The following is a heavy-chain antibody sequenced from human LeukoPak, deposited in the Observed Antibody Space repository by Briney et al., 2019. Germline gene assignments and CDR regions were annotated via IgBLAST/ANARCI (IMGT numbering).Heavy chain of an antibody. CDR3: ARGGIAAADDAFDI. CDR1: GGTFSSYA. V-gene: IGHV1-69*04. J-gene: IGHJ3*02. Sequence: SVKVSCKASGGTFSSYAISWVRQAPGQGLEWMGRIIPILGIANYAQKFQGRVTITADKSTSTAHMELSSLRSEDTAVYYCARGGIAAADDAFDIWGQGTMVTVSS. D-gene: IGHD6-13*01. CDR2: IIPILGIA.